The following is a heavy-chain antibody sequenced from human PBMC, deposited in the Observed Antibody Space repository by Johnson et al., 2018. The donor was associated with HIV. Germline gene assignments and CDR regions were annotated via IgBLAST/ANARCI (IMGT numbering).Heavy chain of an antibody. D-gene: IGHD6-19*01. CDR1: GFTVSSNY. CDR2: IYSGGST. Sequence: VQLVESGGALVQPGGSLRLSCAASGFTVSSNYMSWVRQAPGKGLEWVSVIYSGGSTYYADSVKGRFTISRDNSKNTLYLQMNSLRAEDTAVYYCAREMYSSGWDWYDAFDIWGQGTMVTVSS. J-gene: IGHJ3*02. V-gene: IGHV3-66*02. CDR3: AREMYSSGWDWYDAFDI.